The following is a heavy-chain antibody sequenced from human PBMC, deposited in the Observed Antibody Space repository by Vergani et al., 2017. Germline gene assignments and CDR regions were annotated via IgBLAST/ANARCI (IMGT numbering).Heavy chain of an antibody. J-gene: IGHJ4*02. D-gene: IGHD3-22*01. V-gene: IGHV4-38-2*02. CDR3: ARVSAPYGDSSGYYIFDY. Sequence: QVQLQESGPGLVKPSETLSLTCTVSGYSISSGYYWGWIRQPPGKGLEWIGSIYHSGSTYYNPSLKSRVTISVDTSKNQFSLKLSSVTAADTAVYYCARVSAPYGDSSGYYIFDYWGQGTLVTVSS. CDR1: GYSISSGYY. CDR2: IYHSGST.